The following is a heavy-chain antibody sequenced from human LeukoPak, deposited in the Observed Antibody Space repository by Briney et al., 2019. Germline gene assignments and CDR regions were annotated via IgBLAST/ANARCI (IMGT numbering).Heavy chain of an antibody. V-gene: IGHV1-18*01. CDR1: GYTFTSNG. CDR2: ISSNSGNT. Sequence: ASVNVSCTASGYTFTSNGISWVRQAPGQGLEWMGWISSNSGNTNYAQKFQDRVTLTTDTSTTTAYMELRSLRSDDTAMYYCARDRLHAFDFWGQGTMVTVSS. D-gene: IGHD6-25*01. CDR3: ARDRLHAFDF. J-gene: IGHJ3*01.